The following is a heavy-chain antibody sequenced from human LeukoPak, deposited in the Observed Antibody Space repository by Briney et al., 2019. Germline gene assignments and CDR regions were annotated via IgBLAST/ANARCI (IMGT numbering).Heavy chain of an antibody. J-gene: IGHJ3*02. CDR1: GFTFDDYA. CDR2: ISWNNGSI. Sequence: GGSLRLSCAASGFTFDDYAMHWVRQAPGKGLEWVSGISWNNGSIGYADSVKGRFTISRDNAKNSLYLQMNSLRAEDTALYYCAKDQRRLYDAFDIWGQGTMVTVSS. D-gene: IGHD6-25*01. CDR3: AKDQRRLYDAFDI. V-gene: IGHV3-9*01.